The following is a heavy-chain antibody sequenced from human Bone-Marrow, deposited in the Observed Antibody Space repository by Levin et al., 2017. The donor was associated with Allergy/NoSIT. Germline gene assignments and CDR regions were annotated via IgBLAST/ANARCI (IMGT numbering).Heavy chain of an antibody. Sequence: GESLKISCAGSGFTFSSYSMNWVRQAPGKGLEWVSSISNSGVYIYYADSLKGRFTVSRDNAKKSLYLQMNSLRAEDTAIYYCTRGGSGSFYYLAPDQWGQGTLVTVSS. D-gene: IGHD3-10*01. CDR2: ISNSGVYI. CDR1: GFTFSSYS. CDR3: TRGGSGSFYYLAPDQ. J-gene: IGHJ4*02. V-gene: IGHV3-21*01.